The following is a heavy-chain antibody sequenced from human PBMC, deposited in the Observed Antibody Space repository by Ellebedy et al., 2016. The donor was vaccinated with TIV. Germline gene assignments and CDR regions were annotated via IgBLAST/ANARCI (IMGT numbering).Heavy chain of an antibody. Sequence: SETLSLXCTVSGGSISSYYWSWIRQPPGKALEWIGCIDYSGSTNYNPSLKSRVTISVDTSKTQFSLKLSSVTAADTAVYYCARHVYYYGSGSYEIDYWGQGTLVTVSS. CDR2: IDYSGST. D-gene: IGHD3-10*01. J-gene: IGHJ4*02. CDR1: GGSISSYY. CDR3: ARHVYYYGSGSYEIDY. V-gene: IGHV4-59*13.